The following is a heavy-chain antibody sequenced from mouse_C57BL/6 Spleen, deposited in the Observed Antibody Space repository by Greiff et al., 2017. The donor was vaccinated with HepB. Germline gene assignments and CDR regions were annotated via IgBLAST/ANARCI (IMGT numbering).Heavy chain of an antibody. Sequence: EVHLVESGGDLVKPGGSLKLSCAASGFTFSSYGMSWVRQTPDKRLEWVATISSGGSYTYYPDSVKGRFTISRDNAKNTLYLQMSSLKSEDTAMYYCARPGHDHDEGFFDYWGQGTTLTVSS. D-gene: IGHD3-3*01. CDR1: GFTFSSYG. CDR3: ARPGHDHDEGFFDY. CDR2: ISSGGSYT. V-gene: IGHV5-6*01. J-gene: IGHJ2*01.